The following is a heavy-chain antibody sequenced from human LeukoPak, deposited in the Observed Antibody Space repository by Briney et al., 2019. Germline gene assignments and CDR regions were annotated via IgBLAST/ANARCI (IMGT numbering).Heavy chain of an antibody. CDR1: DDSISDYY. D-gene: IGHD3-10*01. CDR2: INHSGST. CDR3: ARPMRRYYYGSGLDY. Sequence: PSETLSLTCTVSDDSISDYYRGWIRQPPGKGLEWIGEINHSGSTNYNPSLKSRVTISVDTSKNQFSLKLSSVTAADTAVYYCARPMRRYYYGSGLDYWGQGTLVTVSS. V-gene: IGHV4-34*01. J-gene: IGHJ4*02.